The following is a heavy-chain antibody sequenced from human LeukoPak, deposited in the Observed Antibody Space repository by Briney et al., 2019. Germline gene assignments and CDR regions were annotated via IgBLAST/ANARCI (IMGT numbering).Heavy chain of an antibody. J-gene: IGHJ4*02. Sequence: PGRSLRLSCAASGFTFSSYAMHWVRQAPGKGLEWVAVISYDGSNKYYADSVKGRFTISRDNSKNTLYLQMNSLRAEDTAVYYCARGPVYYYDSSGYYLFDYWGQGTLVTVSS. CDR2: ISYDGSNK. CDR1: GFTFSSYA. D-gene: IGHD3-22*01. CDR3: ARGPVYYYDSSGYYLFDY. V-gene: IGHV3-30*04.